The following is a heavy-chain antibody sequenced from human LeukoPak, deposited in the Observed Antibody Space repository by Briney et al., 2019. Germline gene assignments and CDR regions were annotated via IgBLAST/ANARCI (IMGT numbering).Heavy chain of an antibody. CDR3: AKDVYYYVSSGYHNY. J-gene: IGHJ4*02. Sequence: PGGSLRLSCAASGFTFSSYAMGWVRQAPGKGLEWVSTISAGGTSTYFADSVKGRFTVSRDNSKNTLYLHMNSLRVEDTAVYYCAKDVYYYVSSGYHNYWGQGTLVTVSS. V-gene: IGHV3-23*01. CDR2: ISAGGTST. D-gene: IGHD3-22*01. CDR1: GFTFSSYA.